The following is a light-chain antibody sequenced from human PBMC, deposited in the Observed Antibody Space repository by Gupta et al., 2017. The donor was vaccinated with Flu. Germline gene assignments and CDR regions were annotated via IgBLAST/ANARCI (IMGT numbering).Light chain of an antibody. J-gene: IGKJ4*01. Sequence: DIVLTQSPGTLSLSPGERATLSCRASQSVSSSYLAWYQHKPGQAPRLLIYGASSRATGIPDRFSGSGSGTDFTLTISRLEPEEFAVYYCQQYGSSPLTFGGGTKVEIK. CDR3: QQYGSSPLT. V-gene: IGKV3-20*01. CDR2: GAS. CDR1: QSVSSSY.